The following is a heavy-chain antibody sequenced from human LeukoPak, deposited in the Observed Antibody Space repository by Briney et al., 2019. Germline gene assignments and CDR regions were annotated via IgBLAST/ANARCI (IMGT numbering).Heavy chain of an antibody. Sequence: GASVTVSFKASVYIFTNFGITWVGQAPGQGLEWLGWISAYNGAARYVPRFQGRVTMTTDTSTNTAFIELTDLRSDDTAFYYCARDNGDQRDLWGQGTLVTVSS. CDR1: VYIFTNFG. D-gene: IGHD4-17*01. J-gene: IGHJ5*02. V-gene: IGHV1-18*01. CDR2: ISAYNGAA. CDR3: ARDNGDQRDL.